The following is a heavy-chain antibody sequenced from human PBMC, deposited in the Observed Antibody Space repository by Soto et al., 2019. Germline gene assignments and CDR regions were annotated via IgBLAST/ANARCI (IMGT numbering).Heavy chain of an antibody. CDR2: IWYDGSNK. Sequence: GGSLRLSCAASGFTFSSYGMHWARQAPGKGLEWVAVIWYDGSNKYYAGSVKGRFTISRDNSKNTLYLRMNSLRAEDTAVYYCARKMYDSSGYQHFQHWGQGTLVTVSS. CDR1: GFTFSSYG. J-gene: IGHJ1*01. V-gene: IGHV3-33*01. D-gene: IGHD3-22*01. CDR3: ARKMYDSSGYQHFQH.